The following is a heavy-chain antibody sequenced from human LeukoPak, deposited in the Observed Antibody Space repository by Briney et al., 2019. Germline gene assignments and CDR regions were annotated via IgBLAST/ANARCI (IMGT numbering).Heavy chain of an antibody. CDR2: ISSSGSTI. Sequence: GGSLRLSCAASGFTFSSYEMNWVRQAPGKGLEWVSYISSSGSTIYYADSVKGRFTISRDNSKNTLYLQMNNLRAEDTAVYYCATHYYDSSGYYYDHAFDIWGQGTMVTVSS. V-gene: IGHV3-48*03. CDR1: GFTFSSYE. CDR3: ATHYYDSSGYYYDHAFDI. J-gene: IGHJ3*02. D-gene: IGHD3-22*01.